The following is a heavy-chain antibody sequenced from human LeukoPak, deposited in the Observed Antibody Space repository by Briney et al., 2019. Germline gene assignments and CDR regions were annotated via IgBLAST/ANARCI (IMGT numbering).Heavy chain of an antibody. Sequence: KPSQTLSLTCAVSGGSISSGGYSWSWIRQPPGKGLEWIGYIYHSGSTYYNPSLKSRVTISVDRSKNQFSLKLSSVTAADTAVYYCARGSLYNWFDLWGQGTLVTVSS. D-gene: IGHD3-10*01. J-gene: IGHJ5*02. CDR2: IYHSGST. V-gene: IGHV4-30-2*01. CDR3: ARGSLYNWFDL. CDR1: GGSISSGGYS.